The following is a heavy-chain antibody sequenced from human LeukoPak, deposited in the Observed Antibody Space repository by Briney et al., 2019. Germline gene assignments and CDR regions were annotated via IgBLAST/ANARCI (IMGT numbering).Heavy chain of an antibody. CDR3: ARPRLEYCSGGSCFDAFDI. J-gene: IGHJ3*02. V-gene: IGHV3-23*01. CDR1: GFTFRSYG. CDR2: ISGSGGST. Sequence: WGSLRLSCAASGFTFRSYGMSWVRQAPGKGLEWVSAISGSGGSTYYADSVKGRFTISRDNSKNTPYLQMNSLRAEDTAIYSCARPRLEYCSGGSCFDAFDIWGQGTMVTVSS. D-gene: IGHD2-15*01.